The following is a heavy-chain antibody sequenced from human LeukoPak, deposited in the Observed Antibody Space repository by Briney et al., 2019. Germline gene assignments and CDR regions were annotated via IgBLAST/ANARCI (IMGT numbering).Heavy chain of an antibody. CDR2: ISGGGGST. J-gene: IGHJ5*01. D-gene: IGHD3-10*01. V-gene: IGHV3-23*01. CDR1: GSTFSSYA. CDR3: AKGGGLLWLGELTNCFDS. Sequence: PGGSLRLSCAASGSTFSSYAMSWVRQAPGKGLEYVSTISGGGGSTYYADSMKGRSTISRDNSRSTVYLQMNSLRVEDTAVYYCAKGGGLLWLGELTNCFDSWGQGTLVTVSS.